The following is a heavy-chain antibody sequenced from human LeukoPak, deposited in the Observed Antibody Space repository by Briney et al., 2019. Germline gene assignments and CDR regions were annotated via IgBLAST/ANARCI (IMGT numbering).Heavy chain of an antibody. V-gene: IGHV1-18*01. CDR3: ARVPRGGDFWSGYYIRYYFDY. CDR1: GYTFTIYG. J-gene: IGHJ4*02. D-gene: IGHD3-3*01. CDR2: ISAYNGNT. Sequence: EASVTVSCTASGYTFTIYGISWGRQAPGQGLEWMGWISAYNGNTNYAQKLQGRVTMTTDTSTSTAYMELRSLRSDDTAVYYCARVPRGGDFWSGYYIRYYFDYWGQGTLVTVSS.